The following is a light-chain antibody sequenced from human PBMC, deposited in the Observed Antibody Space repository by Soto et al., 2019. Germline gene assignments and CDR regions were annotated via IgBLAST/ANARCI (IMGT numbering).Light chain of an antibody. CDR2: GAS. CDR1: QSVSSY. J-gene: IGKJ5*01. V-gene: IGKV3-11*01. Sequence: EIVLTHSPATLSLSPWEIATLSCRASQSVSSYLAWYQQKPRQAPRLLIYGASNRATGIPARFSGSGSGTDFTPTISSLEPEDFAVYYCQQRSNWPPITFGQGTRLEIK. CDR3: QQRSNWPPIT.